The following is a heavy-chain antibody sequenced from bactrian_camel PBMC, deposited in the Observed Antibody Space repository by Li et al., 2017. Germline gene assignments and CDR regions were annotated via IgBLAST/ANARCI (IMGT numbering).Heavy chain of an antibody. J-gene: IGHJ4*01. V-gene: IGHV3S53*01. D-gene: IGHD3*01. CDR2: FESDGTT. CDR3: ATDRAVHIGFSARLSCSVLSEY. CDR1: GDSYRTTC. Sequence: HVQLVEFGGGSVQAGGPLRLSCAIFGDSYRTTCMGWFRQAPGKEREGVAVFESDGTTTYADSVKGRFTISKDNAGNTLYLQMNSLKPDDTAMYYCATDRAVHIGFSARLSCSVLSEYWGQGTQVTVS.